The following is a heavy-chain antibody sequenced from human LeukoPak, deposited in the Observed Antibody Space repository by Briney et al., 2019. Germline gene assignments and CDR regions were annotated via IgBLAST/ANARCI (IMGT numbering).Heavy chain of an antibody. Sequence: ASVKVSCKASGYTFTSYGISWVRQAPRQGLEWMGWISAYNGNTNYAQKLQGRVTMTTDTSTSTAYMELRSLRSDDTAVYYCARDDLYGDILTGYYRYWGQGTLVTVSS. J-gene: IGHJ4*02. V-gene: IGHV1-18*01. CDR3: ARDDLYGDILTGYYRY. D-gene: IGHD3-9*01. CDR1: GYTFTSYG. CDR2: ISAYNGNT.